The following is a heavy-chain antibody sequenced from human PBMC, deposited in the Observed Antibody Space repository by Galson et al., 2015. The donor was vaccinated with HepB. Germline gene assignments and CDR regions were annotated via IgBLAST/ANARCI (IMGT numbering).Heavy chain of an antibody. CDR2: MNPNSGNT. Sequence: SVKVSCKASGYTFTSYDINWVRQATGQGLEWMGWMNPNSGNTGYAQKFQGRVTMTRNTSISTAYMELSSLRSEDTAVYYCALREGYCSSTSCYHTDVWGQGTTVTVSS. V-gene: IGHV1-8*01. J-gene: IGHJ6*02. CDR1: GYTFTSYD. CDR3: ALREGYCSSTSCYHTDV. D-gene: IGHD2-2*01.